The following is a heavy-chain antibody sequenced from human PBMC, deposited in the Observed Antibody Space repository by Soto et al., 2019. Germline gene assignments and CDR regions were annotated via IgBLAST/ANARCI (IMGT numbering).Heavy chain of an antibody. CDR3: VRDRDLRDYYGMDV. D-gene: IGHD3-10*01. J-gene: IGHJ6*02. V-gene: IGHV3-48*02. CDR1: GFAFSTYM. Sequence: GGSLRLSCSGSGFAFSTYMMNWGRHAPGKGLEWIADISTNGRSKSYAASVRGRFTISRDNTKNSMYLQMNSLRDDDTAVYYCVRDRDLRDYYGMDVWGQGTTVTVSS. CDR2: ISTNGRSK.